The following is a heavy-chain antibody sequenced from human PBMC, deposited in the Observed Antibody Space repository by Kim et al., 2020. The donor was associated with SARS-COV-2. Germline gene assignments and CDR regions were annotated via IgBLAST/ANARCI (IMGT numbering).Heavy chain of an antibody. Sequence: GGSLRLSCAASGFTFSSYGMHWVRQAPGKGLEWVAVIWYDGSNKYYADSVKGRFTISRDNSKNTLYLQMNSLRAEDTAVYYCARVRRGYSGYDLVGLDYWGQGTLVTVSS. V-gene: IGHV3-33*01. J-gene: IGHJ4*02. CDR1: GFTFSSYG. D-gene: IGHD5-12*01. CDR2: IWYDGSNK. CDR3: ARVRRGYSGYDLVGLDY.